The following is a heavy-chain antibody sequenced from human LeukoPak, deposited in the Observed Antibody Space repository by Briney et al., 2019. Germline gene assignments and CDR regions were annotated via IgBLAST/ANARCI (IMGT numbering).Heavy chain of an antibody. Sequence: ASVKVSCKASGYTFTSYYMHWVRQAPGQGLEWMGWINTNTGNPTYAQGFTGRFVFSLDTSVSTAYLQISSLKAEDTAVYYCARDNSPAATVVTAPWGQGTLVTVSS. V-gene: IGHV7-4-1*02. CDR1: GYTFTSYY. CDR2: INTNTGNP. CDR3: ARDNSPAATVVTAP. D-gene: IGHD4-23*01. J-gene: IGHJ5*02.